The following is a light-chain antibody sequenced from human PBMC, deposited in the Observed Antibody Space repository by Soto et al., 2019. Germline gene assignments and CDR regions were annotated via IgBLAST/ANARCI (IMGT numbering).Light chain of an antibody. Sequence: AIQLTQSPSSLSSSVGDRVTISCRASQGIRNDLAWFQQKPGKAPKLLIHATSRLQSGVPSRFTGSGSGTYFSLTSSSRQVADFATYYCLQEYRYPLSFGGGTKVEIK. CDR2: ATS. CDR1: QGIRND. V-gene: IGKV1-6*01. J-gene: IGKJ4*01. CDR3: LQEYRYPLS.